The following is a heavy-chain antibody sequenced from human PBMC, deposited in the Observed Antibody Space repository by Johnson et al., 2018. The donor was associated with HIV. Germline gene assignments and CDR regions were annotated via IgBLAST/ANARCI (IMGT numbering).Heavy chain of an antibody. D-gene: IGHD6-6*01. V-gene: IGHV3-13*01. J-gene: IGHJ3*02. CDR2: IGSAGDT. CDR1: GFTFSDYD. CDR3: ARDVREYSSSFDAFDI. Sequence: EVQLVESGGGLVQPGGSLRLSCAASGFTFSDYDMHWVRQATGEGLEWVSAIGSAGDTYYPGSVKGRFTISRENAKNSLYLQMNSLRAEDTALYYCARDVREYSSSFDAFDIWGQGTMVTVSS.